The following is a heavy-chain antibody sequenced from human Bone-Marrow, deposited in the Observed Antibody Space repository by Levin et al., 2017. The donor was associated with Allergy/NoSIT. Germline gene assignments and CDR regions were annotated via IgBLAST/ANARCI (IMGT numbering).Heavy chain of an antibody. Sequence: PGESLKISCTASGFTFRHYTMNWVRQAPGQGLEWVSCITSIGDGTYYAHSVKGRFTISRDTAKNSLYLQLNRLRDEATAMYPCASHPAGGYYDSSGYAGDHWGQGTLVTVSS. D-gene: IGHD3-22*01. CDR1: GFTFRHYT. CDR2: ITSIGDGT. J-gene: IGHJ4*02. CDR3: ASHPAGGYYDSSGYAGDH. V-gene: IGHV3-48*02.